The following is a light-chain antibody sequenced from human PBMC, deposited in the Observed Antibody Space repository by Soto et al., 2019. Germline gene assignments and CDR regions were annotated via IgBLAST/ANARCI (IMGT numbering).Light chain of an antibody. J-gene: IGLJ3*02. CDR1: NSNIGPNT. V-gene: IGLV1-44*01. CDR3: AAWDDILNGRV. Sequence: QSVLTQPPSASGTPGQRVTISCSGGNSNIGPNTVNWYQQLPGTAPKLLMYSNDQRPSGVPDRFSGSRSGTSASLAISGLQPEDEADYYCAAWDDILNGRVFGGGTKLTVL. CDR2: SND.